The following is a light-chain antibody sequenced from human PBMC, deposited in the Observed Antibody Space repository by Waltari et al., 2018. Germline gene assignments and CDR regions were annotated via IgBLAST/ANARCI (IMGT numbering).Light chain of an antibody. CDR1: QSLTSY. Sequence: EIVLTQSPATLSLSPGERATLSCRASQSLTSYLAWYQHKPGQPPKLPIYWASTRESGVPERCSGSGSGTDFTLTISSLQAEDVAVYYCQQYYNSPLTFGGGTKVEIK. J-gene: IGKJ4*01. CDR3: QQYYNSPLT. V-gene: IGKV4-1*01. CDR2: WAS.